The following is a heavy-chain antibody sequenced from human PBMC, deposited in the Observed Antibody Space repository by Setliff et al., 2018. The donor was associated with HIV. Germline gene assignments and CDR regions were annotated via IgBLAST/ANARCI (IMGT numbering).Heavy chain of an antibody. Sequence: GESLKISCAASAFSFSSYSMNWVRQAPGKGLEWVSSISSSSSYTHYADSVKGRFTISRDSSKNTLSLQMNSLRAEDTAVYYCVRDRETVSISGVAVPYFDYWGQGTQVTVSS. CDR3: VRDRETVSISGVAVPYFDY. J-gene: IGHJ4*02. D-gene: IGHD3-3*01. CDR1: AFSFSSYS. V-gene: IGHV3-21*04. CDR2: ISSSSSYT.